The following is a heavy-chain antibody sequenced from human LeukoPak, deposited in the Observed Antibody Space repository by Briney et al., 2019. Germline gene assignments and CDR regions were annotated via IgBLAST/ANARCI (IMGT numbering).Heavy chain of an antibody. D-gene: IGHD3-9*01. Sequence: ASVKVSCKASGYTFTGYYMHWVRQAPGQGLEWMGWINPNSGGTNYAQKFQGRVTMTRDTSISTAYMELRSLRSDDTAVYYCARAPELRYFDWSPNFDYWGQGTLVTVSS. V-gene: IGHV1-2*02. CDR1: GYTFTGYY. CDR3: ARAPELRYFDWSPNFDY. CDR2: INPNSGGT. J-gene: IGHJ4*02.